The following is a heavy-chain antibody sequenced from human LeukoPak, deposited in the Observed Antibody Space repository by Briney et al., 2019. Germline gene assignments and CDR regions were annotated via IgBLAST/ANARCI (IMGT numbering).Heavy chain of an antibody. D-gene: IGHD3-16*01. J-gene: IGHJ3*02. CDR2: IYYSGST. CDR1: GGSISSYY. V-gene: IGHV4-59*08. Sequence: SETLSLTCTVSGGSISSYYWSWIRQPPGKGLEWIGYIYYSGSTNYNPSLKSRVTISVDTSKNQVSLKLSSVTAADTAVYYRARHTRLWAFDIWGQGTMVTVSS. CDR3: ARHTRLWAFDI.